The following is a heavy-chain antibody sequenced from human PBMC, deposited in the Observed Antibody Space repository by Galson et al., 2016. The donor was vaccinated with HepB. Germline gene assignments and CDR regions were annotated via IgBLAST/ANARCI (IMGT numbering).Heavy chain of an antibody. CDR1: GFTFSSYW. D-gene: IGHD6-6*01. J-gene: IGHJ2*01. V-gene: IGHV3-21*01. CDR2: VSHSSTYV. Sequence: SLRLSCAASGFTFSSYWMHWVRQAPGKGLVWVSSVSHSSTYVYYADSVEGRFTISRDNAKNSLYLEMNSLRVEDTAVFYCARSLGWYFDVWGRGTLVTVSS. CDR3: ARSLGWYFDV.